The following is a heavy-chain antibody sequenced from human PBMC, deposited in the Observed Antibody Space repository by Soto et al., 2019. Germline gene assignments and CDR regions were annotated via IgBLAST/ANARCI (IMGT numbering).Heavy chain of an antibody. Sequence: GASVKVSCKASGYTFTSYDINWVRQATGQGLEWMGWMNPNSGNTGYAQKFQGRVTMTRNTSISTAYMELSSLRSEDTAVYYCARADYDFWSGYYVGNWFDPWGQGTLVTV. CDR3: ARADYDFWSGYYVGNWFDP. CDR2: MNPNSGNT. CDR1: GYTFTSYD. V-gene: IGHV1-8*01. D-gene: IGHD3-3*01. J-gene: IGHJ5*02.